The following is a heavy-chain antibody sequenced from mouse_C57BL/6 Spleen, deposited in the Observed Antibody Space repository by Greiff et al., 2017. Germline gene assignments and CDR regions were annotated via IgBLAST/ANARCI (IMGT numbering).Heavy chain of an antibody. CDR2: IYPGSGST. CDR3: TTGYYGSSSAWFAY. J-gene: IGHJ3*01. CDR1: GYTFTSYW. V-gene: IGHV1-55*01. D-gene: IGHD1-1*01. Sequence: VQLQQPGAELVKPGASVKMSCKASGYTFTSYWITWVKQRPGQGLEWIGDIYPGSGSTNYNEKFKSKATLTVDTSSSTAYMQLSSLTSEDTAVYYCTTGYYGSSSAWFAYWGQGTLVTVSA.